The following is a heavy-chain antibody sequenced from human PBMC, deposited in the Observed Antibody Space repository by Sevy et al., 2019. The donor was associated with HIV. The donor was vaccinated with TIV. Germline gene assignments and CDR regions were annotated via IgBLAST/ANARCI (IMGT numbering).Heavy chain of an antibody. CDR3: ARSTYSSNSGWALDI. Sequence: ASVKVSCKASGYTFTGYYMHWVRQAPGQGLEWMGRINPSSGGTIYAQRFQGRVTMTRDTSISTAYMELIRLRSDDTAVYYCARSTYSSNSGWALDIWGQGTKVTVSS. CDR2: INPSSGGT. D-gene: IGHD6-13*01. J-gene: IGHJ3*02. CDR1: GYTFTGYY. V-gene: IGHV1-2*06.